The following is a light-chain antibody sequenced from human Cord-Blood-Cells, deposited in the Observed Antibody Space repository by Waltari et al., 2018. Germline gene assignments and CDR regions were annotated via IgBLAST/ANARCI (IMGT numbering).Light chain of an antibody. CDR1: QGISSY. J-gene: IGKJ1*01. CDR2: AAS. Sequence: AIRMTQSPSSFSASTGERVTITCRASQGISSYLALYQQKPGKAPKLLIYAASTLQSVVPSRFSGSGSGTDFTLTISCLQSEDFATYYCQQYYSYPRTFGQGTKVEIK. CDR3: QQYYSYPRT. V-gene: IGKV1-8*01.